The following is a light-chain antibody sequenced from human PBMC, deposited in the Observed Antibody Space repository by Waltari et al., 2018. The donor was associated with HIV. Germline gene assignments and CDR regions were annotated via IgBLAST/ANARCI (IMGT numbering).Light chain of an antibody. V-gene: IGLV2-14*01. CDR2: EVS. Sequence: QSALTQPASVSGSPGQSITISCTGTSSDVGGSNYVSWYQQHPGKAPKLMIYEVSKRPSGVSNRCAGPKSGNTASLTSSGLQAEDEADYYCSAYTSSSTRVVGGGTTLSVL. J-gene: IGLJ3*02. CDR1: SSDVGGSNY. CDR3: SAYTSSSTRV.